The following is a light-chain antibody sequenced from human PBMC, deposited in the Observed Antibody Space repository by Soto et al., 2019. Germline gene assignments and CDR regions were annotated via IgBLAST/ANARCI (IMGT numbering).Light chain of an antibody. Sequence: QSVLTQPASVSGSPGQSITISCTGTSSDVGGYNYVSWYQQHPGKAPKLMIYDVSNRPSGVSNRFSGCKSGNTASLTISGLQAEDEADYYCSSYTGSSTYVVFGGGTKLTVL. J-gene: IGLJ2*01. CDR1: SSDVGGYNY. CDR2: DVS. CDR3: SSYTGSSTYVV. V-gene: IGLV2-14*01.